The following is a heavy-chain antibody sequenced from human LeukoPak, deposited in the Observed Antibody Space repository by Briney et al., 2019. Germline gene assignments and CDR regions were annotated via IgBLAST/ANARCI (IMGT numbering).Heavy chain of an antibody. J-gene: IGHJ3*02. CDR2: IYYSGST. CDR3: ARKLPNYYDSSGYSDAFDI. CDR1: GGSVSSSSSY. Sequence: PSETLSLTCTVSGGSVSSSSSYWDWIRQPPGKGLEWIGSIYYSGSTYYNPSLKSRVTISVDTSKNQFSLKLSSVAAAATAVYYCARKLPNYYDSSGYSDAFDIWGQGTMVTVSS. D-gene: IGHD3-22*01. V-gene: IGHV4-39*07.